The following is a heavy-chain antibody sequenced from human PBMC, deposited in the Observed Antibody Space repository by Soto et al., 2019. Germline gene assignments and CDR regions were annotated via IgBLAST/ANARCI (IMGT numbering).Heavy chain of an antibody. J-gene: IGHJ6*02. V-gene: IGHV6-1*01. Sequence: SQTLSLTCAISGDSVSSNSAAWNWIRQSPSRGLEWLGRTYYRSKWYNDYAVSVKSRITINPDTSKNQFSLQLNSVTPADTAVYYCARDLWGYCGTDCSPLDVWGQGTTVTVSS. D-gene: IGHD2-21*02. CDR1: GDSVSSNSAA. CDR2: TYYRSKWYN. CDR3: ARDLWGYCGTDCSPLDV.